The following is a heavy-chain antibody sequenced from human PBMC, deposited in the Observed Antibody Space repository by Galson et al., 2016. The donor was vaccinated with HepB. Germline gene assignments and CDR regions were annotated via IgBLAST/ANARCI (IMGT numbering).Heavy chain of an antibody. J-gene: IGHJ4*02. CDR3: ARALASSGYYVY. Sequence: LSLTCTVSGGSVNSGSYYWSWIRQPPGKGLEWIGHIYYSGSTNYNPSLKSRVTISLDTSKNQFSLKLTSVTAADTAVYYCARALASSGYYVYWGQGTLVTVSS. CDR2: IYYSGST. D-gene: IGHD3-22*01. V-gene: IGHV4-61*01. CDR1: GGSVNSGSYY.